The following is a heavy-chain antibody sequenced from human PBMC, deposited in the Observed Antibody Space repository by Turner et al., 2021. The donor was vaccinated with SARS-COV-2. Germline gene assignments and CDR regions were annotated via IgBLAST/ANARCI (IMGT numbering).Heavy chain of an antibody. CDR2: ISYDGSNK. J-gene: IGHJ4*02. D-gene: IGHD2-21*02. Sequence: QVQLVESGGGVVQPGRSLRLSCAASGFTFSNYAMHWVRQAPGKGLEGVAVISYDGSNKYYADSVKGRFTISRDNSKNTLYLQMNSLRAEDTAVYYCAREPPFCGGDCYFDYWGQGTLVTVSS. CDR3: AREPPFCGGDCYFDY. V-gene: IGHV3-30-3*01. CDR1: GFTFSNYA.